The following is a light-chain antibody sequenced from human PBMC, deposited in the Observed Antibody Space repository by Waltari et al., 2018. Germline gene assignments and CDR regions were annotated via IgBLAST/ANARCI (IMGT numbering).Light chain of an antibody. CDR2: WAA. CDR1: QSILYRSSNRNA. J-gene: IGKJ4*01. CDR3: QQYYNAPLT. Sequence: DIVMTQSPDSLALSLGERATINCKSSQSILYRSSNRNALAWYQQKTGQPPKLLFFWAATRESGAPDRFSVSGSVTDFTLTISSLQAEDVAVYYCQQYYNAPLTFGGGTKVEIK. V-gene: IGKV4-1*01.